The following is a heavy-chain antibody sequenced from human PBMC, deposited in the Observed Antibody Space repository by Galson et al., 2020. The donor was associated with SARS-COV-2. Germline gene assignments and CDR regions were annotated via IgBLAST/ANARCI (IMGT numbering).Heavy chain of an antibody. CDR2: THFNGRT. J-gene: IGHJ4*01. CDR3: ARKTSTYDV. D-gene: IGHD5-12*01. CDR1: RGFIDSTRYY. Sequence: ASETLSLTCSVSRGFIDSTRYYWGWIRQPPGKGLEWIGSTHFNGRTFYNPSLMSRVTMSIDTSKNQFSLTLTTVTAADTALYFCARKTSTYDVWGPGAQVTVS. V-gene: IGHV4-39*07.